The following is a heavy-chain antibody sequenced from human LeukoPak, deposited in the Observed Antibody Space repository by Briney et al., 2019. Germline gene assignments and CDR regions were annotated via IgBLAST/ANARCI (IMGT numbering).Heavy chain of an antibody. J-gene: IGHJ4*02. CDR3: AARPGEVAVPYDY. Sequence: GGSLRLSCAASGFTFSTYAMTWVRQAPGKGLEWVSLISRGGDVTYYADSVKGRFTISRDSSENTLYLQMHSPRAEDTAVYYCAARPGEVAVPYDYWGQGTLVTVSS. CDR2: ISRGGDVT. D-gene: IGHD2-15*01. CDR1: GFTFSTYA. V-gene: IGHV3-23*01.